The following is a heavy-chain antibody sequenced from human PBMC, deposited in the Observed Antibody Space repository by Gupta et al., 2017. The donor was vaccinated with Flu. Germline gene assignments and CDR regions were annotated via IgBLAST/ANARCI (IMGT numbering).Heavy chain of an antibody. CDR2: ITSNKKYI. CDR1: FTFTSYS. Sequence: FTFTSYSMNWVRQAPGKGLEWISSITSNKKYIYYADSVKGRFTISRDNAQNSLYLQMNSLRAENTAVYYCAGRYCSSTSCNRYFNYWGQGTLVTVSS. CDR3: AGRYCSSTSCNRYFNY. D-gene: IGHD2-2*01. V-gene: IGHV3-21*01. J-gene: IGHJ4*02.